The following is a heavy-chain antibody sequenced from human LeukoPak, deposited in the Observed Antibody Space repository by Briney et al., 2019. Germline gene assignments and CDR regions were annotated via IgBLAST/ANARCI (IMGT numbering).Heavy chain of an antibody. CDR3: ASHYDNSGSYYYCGMDV. J-gene: IGHJ6*02. Sequence: SETLSLTCTVSGGSISSYYWSWIRQPPGKGLEWIGYIYYSGSTNYNPSLRSRVTISVDTSKNQFSLKLSSVTAADTAVYYCASHYDNSGSYYYCGMDVWGQGTTVTVSS. D-gene: IGHD3-22*01. CDR1: GGSISSYY. CDR2: IYYSGST. V-gene: IGHV4-59*01.